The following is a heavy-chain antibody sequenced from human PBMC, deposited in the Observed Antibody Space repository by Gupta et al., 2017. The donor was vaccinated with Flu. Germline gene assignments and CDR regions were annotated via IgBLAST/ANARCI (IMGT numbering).Heavy chain of an antibody. V-gene: IGHV3-30-3*01. CDR2: ISYDGSNE. CDR3: ARAKIECSGVFSLMFMDY. D-gene: IGHD2-15*01. Sequence: MHWVRQAPGKGLEWVAVISYDGSNEYYADSGKGRFTISRDNSDNTLYLQMNCLSAEETDVFYCARAKIECSGVFSLMFMDYWWQGSLVTVST. J-gene: IGHJ4*02.